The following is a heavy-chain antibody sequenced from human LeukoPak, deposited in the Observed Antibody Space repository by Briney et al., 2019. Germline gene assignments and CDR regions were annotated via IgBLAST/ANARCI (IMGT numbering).Heavy chain of an antibody. J-gene: IGHJ4*02. D-gene: IGHD2-2*01. CDR3: AREPNNVVTPAGFDY. Sequence: PGGPPRLSCAASGLTFSTYAMTWVRQAPGKGLEWVSTISSGADYTYYADSVKGRFTISRDNSKSTLYLQMNSLRAEDTAVYYCAREPNNVVTPAGFDYWGQGTLVTVYS. V-gene: IGHV3-23*01. CDR2: ISSGADYT. CDR1: GLTFSTYA.